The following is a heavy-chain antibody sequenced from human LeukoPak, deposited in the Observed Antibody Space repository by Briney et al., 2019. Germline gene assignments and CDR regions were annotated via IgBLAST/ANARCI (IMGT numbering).Heavy chain of an antibody. Sequence: ASVKVSCKASGYTFTGYYMHWVRQAPGQGLEWMGRSNPNSGGTNYAQKFQGRVTMTRDTSISTAYMELSRLRSDDTAVYYCARETYSSSSRWFDPWGQGTLVTVSS. CDR3: ARETYSSSSRWFDP. CDR1: GYTFTGYY. D-gene: IGHD6-6*01. J-gene: IGHJ5*02. V-gene: IGHV1-2*06. CDR2: SNPNSGGT.